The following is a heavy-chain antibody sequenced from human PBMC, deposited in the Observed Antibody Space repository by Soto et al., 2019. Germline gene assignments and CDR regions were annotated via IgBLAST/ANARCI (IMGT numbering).Heavy chain of an antibody. CDR3: AKGAGRLSIAAQRYFDY. J-gene: IGHJ4*02. D-gene: IGHD6-6*01. Sequence: RLSCAASGFTFSSYAMNWVRQAPGKGLEWVSVISGSGGSTVYADSVKGRFTVSRDNSGNTLYLQMNSLRADDTAVYYCAKGAGRLSIAAQRYFDYWGQGTLVTVSS. CDR1: GFTFSSYA. V-gene: IGHV3-23*01. CDR2: ISGSGGST.